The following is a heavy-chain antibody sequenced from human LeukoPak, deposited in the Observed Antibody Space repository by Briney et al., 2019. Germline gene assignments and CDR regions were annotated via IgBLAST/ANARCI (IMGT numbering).Heavy chain of an antibody. CDR1: GYSISSGYY. CDR3: ARRKSTRGYSYGSWYYFDY. CDR2: IYHSGST. V-gene: IGHV4-38-2*01. J-gene: IGHJ4*02. D-gene: IGHD5-18*01. Sequence: SETLSLTCAVSGYSISSGYYWGWIRQPPGKGLEWIGSIYHSGSTYYNPSLKSRVTISVDTSKNQFSLKLSSVTAADTAAYYCARRKSTRGYSYGSWYYFDYWGQGTLVTVSS.